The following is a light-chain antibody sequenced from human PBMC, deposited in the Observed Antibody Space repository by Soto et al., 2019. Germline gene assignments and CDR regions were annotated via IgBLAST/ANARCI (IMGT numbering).Light chain of an antibody. CDR2: LTS. Sequence: EIVMTQSPLSLPVTPGEPASIFCRSSQSLLHSNGNTYLDWYLQKPGQSPQLLISLTSNRASGVPDRFSGSGSGTDFTLRISRVEAEDVGVYYCMQAVQTPITFGPGTKVDLK. J-gene: IGKJ3*01. CDR1: QSLLHSNGNTY. V-gene: IGKV2-28*01. CDR3: MQAVQTPIT.